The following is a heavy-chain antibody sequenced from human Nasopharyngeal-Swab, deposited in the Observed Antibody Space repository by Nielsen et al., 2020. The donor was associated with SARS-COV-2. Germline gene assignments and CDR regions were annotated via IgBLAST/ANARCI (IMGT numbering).Heavy chain of an antibody. J-gene: IGHJ4*02. V-gene: IGHV4-34*01. CDR3: ARALLDYGDSGAEER. CDR2: INHSGST. D-gene: IGHD4-17*01. Sequence: SETLSLTCAVSGGSFSANYWGWIRQPPGKGLEWIGEINHSGSTNYNPSLKSRVTISVDTSKNQFSLKLSSVTAADTAVYYCARALLDYGDSGAEERWGQGALVTVSS. CDR1: GGSFSANY.